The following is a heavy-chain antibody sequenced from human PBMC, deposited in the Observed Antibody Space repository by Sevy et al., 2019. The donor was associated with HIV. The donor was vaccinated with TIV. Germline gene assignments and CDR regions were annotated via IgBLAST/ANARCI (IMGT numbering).Heavy chain of an antibody. V-gene: IGHV3-53*01. D-gene: IGHD2-15*01. CDR2: IYSGGST. CDR1: GFTVSSNY. Sequence: GGSLRLSCAASGFTVSSNYMSWVRQAPGKGLEWVSVIYSGGSTYYADSVKGRFTISRDNSKNTLYLQMNSLRAEDTAVYYFARDQRYCSGGSCLDAFDIWGQGTMVTVSS. J-gene: IGHJ3*02. CDR3: ARDQRYCSGGSCLDAFDI.